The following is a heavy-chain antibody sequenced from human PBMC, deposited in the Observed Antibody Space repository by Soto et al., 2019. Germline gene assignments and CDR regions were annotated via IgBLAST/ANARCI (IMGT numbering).Heavy chain of an antibody. CDR1: GGSISSGGYY. J-gene: IGHJ5*02. CDR2: IYYSGST. V-gene: IGHV4-31*03. Sequence: SETLSLTCTVSGGSISSGGYYWSWIRQHPGKGLEWIGYIYYSGSTYYNPSLKSRVTISVDTSKNQFSLKLSSVTAADTAVYYCARDRIKNWFDPRGQRTPVTVSS. CDR3: ARDRIKNWFDP.